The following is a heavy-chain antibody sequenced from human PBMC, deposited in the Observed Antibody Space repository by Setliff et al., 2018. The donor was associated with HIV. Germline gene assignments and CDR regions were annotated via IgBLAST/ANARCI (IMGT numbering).Heavy chain of an antibody. CDR1: RFAFSIFA. J-gene: IGHJ4*02. V-gene: IGHV3-30*04. Sequence: GGSLRLSCAASRFAFSIFAMHWVRQAPGKGLEWVAFISYDGSNKYYADSVQGRFSISRDNSKNTLHLQMNSLRAEDTAVYYCASEDYDLLTGYRGGSPGDYWGQGTLVTVSS. CDR3: ASEDYDLLTGYRGGSPGDY. CDR2: ISYDGSNK. D-gene: IGHD3-9*01.